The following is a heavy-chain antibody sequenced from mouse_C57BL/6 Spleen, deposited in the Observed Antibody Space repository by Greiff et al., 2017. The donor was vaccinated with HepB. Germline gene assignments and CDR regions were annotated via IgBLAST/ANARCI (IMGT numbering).Heavy chain of an antibody. D-gene: IGHD3-1*01. CDR1: GYTFTDYE. Sequence: QVQLQQSGAELVRPGASVTLSCKASGYTFTDYEMHWVKQTPVHGLEWIGAIDPETGGTAYNQKFKGKAILTADKSSSTAYMALRSLTSEDSAVYYCTRYSLDHSTGFDYWGQGTTLTVSS. CDR2: IDPETGGT. CDR3: TRYSLDHSTGFDY. V-gene: IGHV1-15*01. J-gene: IGHJ2*01.